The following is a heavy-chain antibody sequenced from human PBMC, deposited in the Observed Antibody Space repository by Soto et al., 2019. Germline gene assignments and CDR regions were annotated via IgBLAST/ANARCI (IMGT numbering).Heavy chain of an antibody. D-gene: IGHD3-16*01. CDR2: MNPGSGDT. CDR1: GYSFTNND. Sequence: ASVKVSCKASGYSFTNNDVTWVRQATGQGLEWMGWMNPGSGDTGYAQKFHGRVTMTRNISIATAYMELSGLRSDDTARYYCARMATFWSLSWFGPWGQGTLVTV. CDR3: ARMATFWSLSWFGP. J-gene: IGHJ5*02. V-gene: IGHV1-8*01.